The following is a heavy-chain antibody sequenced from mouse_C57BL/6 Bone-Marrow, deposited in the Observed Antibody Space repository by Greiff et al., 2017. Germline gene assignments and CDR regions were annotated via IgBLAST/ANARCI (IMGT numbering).Heavy chain of an antibody. CDR2: IYPGGGYT. V-gene: IGHV1-63*01. CDR1: GYTFTNYW. CDR3: ARRYGSSFDY. J-gene: IGHJ2*01. D-gene: IGHD1-1*01. Sequence: QVQLQQSGAELVRPGTSVKMSCKASGYTFTNYWIGWAKQRPGHGLEWIGDIYPGGGYTNYNEKFKGKDTLTADKSSSTAYMQFSSLTSEDSAIYYCARRYGSSFDYWGQGTTLTVSS.